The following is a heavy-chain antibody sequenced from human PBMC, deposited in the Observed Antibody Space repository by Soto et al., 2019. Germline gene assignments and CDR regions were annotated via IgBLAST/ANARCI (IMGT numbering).Heavy chain of an antibody. Sequence: SVTVSCKASGGTFSSYAISWVRQAPGQGLEWMGGIIPIFGTANYAQKFQGRVTITADESTSTAYMELSSLRSEDTAVYYCARVSVTMIVVDVAFDIWGQGTMVTVSS. V-gene: IGHV1-69*13. CDR2: IIPIFGTA. CDR3: ARVSVTMIVVDVAFDI. D-gene: IGHD3-22*01. CDR1: GGTFSSYA. J-gene: IGHJ3*02.